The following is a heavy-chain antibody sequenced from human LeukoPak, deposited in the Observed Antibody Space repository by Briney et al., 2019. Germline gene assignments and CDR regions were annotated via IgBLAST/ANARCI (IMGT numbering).Heavy chain of an antibody. D-gene: IGHD5-18*01. CDR2: VYYSGST. Sequence: SETLSLTCTVSSGSIISYYWSWIRQPPGKGLEWIGYVYYSGSTNYDPSLKSRLTISVDMSKNQFFLKLNSVTAADTAVYYCARASVDTTLICAFDIWGQGSMVTVSS. J-gene: IGHJ3*02. CDR3: ARASVDTTLICAFDI. CDR1: SGSIISYY. V-gene: IGHV4-59*01.